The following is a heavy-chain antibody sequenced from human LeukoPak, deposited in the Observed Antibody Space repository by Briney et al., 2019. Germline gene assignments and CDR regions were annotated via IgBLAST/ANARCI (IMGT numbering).Heavy chain of an antibody. CDR1: GVSFSGYY. J-gene: IGHJ6*03. V-gene: IGHV4-34*01. D-gene: IGHD3-10*01. CDR2: INHRRST. CDR3: ARRVGRWFGERAYYYNYMDV. Sequence: SETLSLTCAVYGVSFSGYYWTWIRQPPGKGLEWIGEINHRRSTKYSPSLKSRVTISVDTSKNQFSLRLSSVTAADTAVYYCARRVGRWFGERAYYYNYMDVWGKGTTVTVSS.